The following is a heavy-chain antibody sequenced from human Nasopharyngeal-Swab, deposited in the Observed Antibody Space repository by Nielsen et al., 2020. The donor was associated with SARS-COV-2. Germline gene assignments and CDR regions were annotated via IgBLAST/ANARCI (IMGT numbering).Heavy chain of an antibody. CDR1: GFTFSSYG. D-gene: IGHD3-3*01. V-gene: IGHV3-30*03. CDR3: ARDQVGLRFLEWLPKNYYYYYGMDV. Sequence: GESLKISCAASGFTFSSYGMHWVRQAPGKGLEWVAVISYDGSNKYYADSVKGRFTISRDNSKNTLYLQMNSLRDEDTAVYYCARDQVGLRFLEWLPKNYYYYYGMDVWGQGTTVTVSS. J-gene: IGHJ6*02. CDR2: ISYDGSNK.